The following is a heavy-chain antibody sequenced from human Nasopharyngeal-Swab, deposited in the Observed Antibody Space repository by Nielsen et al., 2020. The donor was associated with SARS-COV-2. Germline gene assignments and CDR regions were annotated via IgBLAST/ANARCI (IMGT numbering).Heavy chain of an antibody. CDR3: ARCPVSYGDQRGWHFDL. D-gene: IGHD4-17*01. V-gene: IGHV3-53*01. J-gene: IGHJ2*01. Sequence: VRQMPGKGLEWVSVIYSGGSTYYADSVKGRFTISRDNSKNTLYLQMNSLRAEDTAVYYCARCPVSYGDQRGWHFDLWGRGTLVTVSS. CDR2: IYSGGST.